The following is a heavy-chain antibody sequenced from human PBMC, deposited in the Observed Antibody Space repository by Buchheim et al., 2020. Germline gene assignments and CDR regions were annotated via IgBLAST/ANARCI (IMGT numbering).Heavy chain of an antibody. D-gene: IGHD6-13*01. Sequence: EVQLVQSGAEVKKPGESLRISCKGSGYSFTSYWISWVRQMPGKGLEWMGRIDPSDSYTNYSPSFQGHVTISADKSISTASPQWSSLKASDTAMYYCARDYEPAAGSYYYYYGMDVWGQGTT. J-gene: IGHJ6*02. V-gene: IGHV5-10-1*03. CDR2: IDPSDSYT. CDR3: ARDYEPAAGSYYYYYGMDV. CDR1: GYSFTSYW.